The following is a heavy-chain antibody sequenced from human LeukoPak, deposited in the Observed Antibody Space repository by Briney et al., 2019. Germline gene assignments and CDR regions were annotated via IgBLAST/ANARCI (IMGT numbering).Heavy chain of an antibody. CDR1: GGSISSGDYY. CDR3: ASRVGIVATTGIDY. Sequence: SQTLSLTCTVSGGSISSGDYYWSWIRQPPGKGLEWIGYIYYSGSTYYNPSLKSRVTISVDTSTNQFSLKLSSVTAADTAVYYCASRVGIVATTGIDYWGQGTLVTVSS. V-gene: IGHV4-30-4*08. CDR2: IYYSGST. J-gene: IGHJ4*02. D-gene: IGHD5-12*01.